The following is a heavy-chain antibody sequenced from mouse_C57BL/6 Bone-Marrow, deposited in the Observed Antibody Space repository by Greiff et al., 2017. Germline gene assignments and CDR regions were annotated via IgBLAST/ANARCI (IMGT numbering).Heavy chain of an antibody. J-gene: IGHJ4*01. CDR3: ARPSRYPLYAMDY. V-gene: IGHV1-69*01. CDR2: IDPSDSYT. Sequence: QVQLQQPGAELVKPGASVKLSCKASGYTFTSYWMHWVKQRPGQGLERIGEIDPSDSYTNYNQKFKGKSTLTVDKSSSTAYMQLSSLTSEDSAVYYCARPSRYPLYAMDYWGQGTSVTVSS. D-gene: IGHD5-1-1*01. CDR1: GYTFTSYW.